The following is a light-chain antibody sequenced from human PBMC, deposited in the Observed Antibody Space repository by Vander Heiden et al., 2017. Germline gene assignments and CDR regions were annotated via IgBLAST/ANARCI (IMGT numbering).Light chain of an antibody. Sequence: QSVLTQPPSVSAAPGQKVTLSCSGSSSNIANNYVSWYQQFPGTAPKLLIYDNNKRPSGIPDRVTGSKSGTSATLGITGLQTGDEADYYCGTWDTSLSAVVFGGGTKLTVL. V-gene: IGLV1-51*01. CDR2: DNN. J-gene: IGLJ2*01. CDR1: SSNIANNY. CDR3: GTWDTSLSAVV.